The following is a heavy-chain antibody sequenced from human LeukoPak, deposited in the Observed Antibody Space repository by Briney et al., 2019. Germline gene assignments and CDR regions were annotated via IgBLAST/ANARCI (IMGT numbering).Heavy chain of an antibody. D-gene: IGHD3-22*01. CDR1: GGSISSGGYY. CDR2: IYYSGST. CDR3: ARDSSSGYYYFTYYGMDV. J-gene: IGHJ6*02. Sequence: SQTLSLTCTVSGGSISSGGYYWSWIRQHPGKGLEWIGYIYYSGSTYYNPSLKSRVTISVDTSKNQFSLKLSSVTAADMAVYYCARDSSSGYYYFTYYGMDVWGQGTTVTVSS. V-gene: IGHV4-31*03.